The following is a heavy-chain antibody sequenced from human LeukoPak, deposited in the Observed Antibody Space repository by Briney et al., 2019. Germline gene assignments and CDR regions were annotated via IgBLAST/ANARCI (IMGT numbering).Heavy chain of an antibody. J-gene: IGHJ4*02. Sequence: GGSLRLSCRVSGITLGNYGMSWVRQAPGKGLEWVAGISGSGGSTNYADSVEGRFTISRDNPKYTLYLQMTSLRAEDTAVYFCAKRGVVIRVILVGFHKEAYYFDSWGQGALVTVSS. V-gene: IGHV3-23*01. CDR3: AKRGVVIRVILVGFHKEAYYFDS. CDR1: GITLGNYG. D-gene: IGHD3-22*01. CDR2: ISGSGGST.